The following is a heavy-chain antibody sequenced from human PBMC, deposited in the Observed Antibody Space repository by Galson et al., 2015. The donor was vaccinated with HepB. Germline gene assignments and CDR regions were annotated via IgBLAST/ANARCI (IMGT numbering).Heavy chain of an antibody. Sequence: SETLSLTCAVYDVSFGDYFWSWIRQSPGKGLEWIGEINSRRGTQFHPSLKSRVTISVDTSKDQVSLKLRSVTAADTGVYYCAFCAGDCYSGDYWGPGTLVAVSS. J-gene: IGHJ4*02. CDR1: DVSFGDYF. CDR2: INSRRGT. D-gene: IGHD2-21*02. V-gene: IGHV4-34*01. CDR3: AFCAGDCYSGDY.